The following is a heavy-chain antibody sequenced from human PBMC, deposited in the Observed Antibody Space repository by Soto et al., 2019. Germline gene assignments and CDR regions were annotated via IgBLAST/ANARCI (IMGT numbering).Heavy chain of an antibody. V-gene: IGHV3-33*01. CDR1: GFTFSSYG. CDR2: IWYDGSNK. CDR3: ARERGESAVGDAFDI. Sequence: QVQLVESGGGVVQPGRSLRLSCAASGFTFSSYGMHWVRQAPGKGLEWVAVIWYDGSNKYYADSVKGRFTISRDNSTNTLYLQMNSLRAEDTAVYYCARERGESAVGDAFDIWGQGTMVTVSS. D-gene: IGHD1-26*01. J-gene: IGHJ3*02.